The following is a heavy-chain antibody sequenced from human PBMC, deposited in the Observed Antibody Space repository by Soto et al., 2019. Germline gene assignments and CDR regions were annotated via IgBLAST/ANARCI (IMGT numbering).Heavy chain of an antibody. V-gene: IGHV1-69*12. CDR3: GYLPDYYYGMDV. J-gene: IGHJ6*02. Sequence: QVQLVQSGAEVKKPGSSVKVSCKASGGTFSSYAISWVRQAPGQGLEWMGGIIPIFGTANYAQKFQGRVTITADESTSTDYMELSSLKSEETAVYYCGYLPDYYYGMDVCGQGTTVTVSS. CDR1: GGTFSSYA. D-gene: IGHD2-15*01. CDR2: IIPIFGTA.